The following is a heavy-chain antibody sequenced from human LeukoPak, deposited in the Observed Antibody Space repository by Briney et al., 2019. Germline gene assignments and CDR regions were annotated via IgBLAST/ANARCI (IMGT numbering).Heavy chain of an antibody. D-gene: IGHD2-15*01. CDR3: ARYCSGGSCYLPYFDY. Sequence: GESLKISCKGSGYSFTSYGIGWVRQMRGKGLEWMGIIYPGDSDTRYSPSFQGQVTISADKSISTAYLQWSSLKASDTAMYYCARYCSGGSCYLPYFDYWGQGTLVTVSS. CDR1: GYSFTSYG. CDR2: IYPGDSDT. V-gene: IGHV5-51*01. J-gene: IGHJ4*02.